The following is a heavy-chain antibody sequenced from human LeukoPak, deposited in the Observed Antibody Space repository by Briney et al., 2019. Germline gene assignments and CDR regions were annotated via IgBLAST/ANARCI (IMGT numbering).Heavy chain of an antibody. V-gene: IGHV3-30*02. Sequence: QPGGSLRLSCAASGFTFSSSGMHWVRQAPGKGLEWVAFIRYDGTSKYYADSVKGRFTISRDNSKNTVYLQMNSLRAEDTAVYYCAKETRGSYSEYWGQGTLVTVSS. D-gene: IGHD1-26*01. CDR3: AKETRGSYSEY. CDR2: IRYDGTSK. J-gene: IGHJ4*02. CDR1: GFTFSSSG.